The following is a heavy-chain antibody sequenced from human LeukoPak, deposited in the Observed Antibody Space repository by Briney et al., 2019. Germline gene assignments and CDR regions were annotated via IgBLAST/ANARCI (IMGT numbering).Heavy chain of an antibody. Sequence: PGGSLRLSCAASGFTFSSYAMHWVRQAPGKGLEWVAVISYDGSNKYYADSVKGRFTISRDNSKNTLYLQTNSLRAEDTAVYYCARGSPTYDYVWGSYPLPAPDYWGQGTLVTVSS. CDR3: ARGSPTYDYVWGSYPLPAPDY. CDR1: GFTFSSYA. D-gene: IGHD3-16*02. V-gene: IGHV3-30-3*01. J-gene: IGHJ4*02. CDR2: ISYDGSNK.